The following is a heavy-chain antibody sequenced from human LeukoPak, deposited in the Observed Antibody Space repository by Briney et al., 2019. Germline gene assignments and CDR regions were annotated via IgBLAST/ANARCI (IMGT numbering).Heavy chain of an antibody. CDR3: ARVVETYYFDY. Sequence: PGGSLRLSCAASGFTFSSYSMNWVRQAPGKGLEWVSYISSSGSTIYYADSVKGRFTISRDNAKNSLYLQMNSLRAEDTAVYYCARVVETYYFDYWGQGTLVTVSS. CDR1: GFTFSSYS. CDR2: ISSSGSTI. D-gene: IGHD5-24*01. J-gene: IGHJ4*02. V-gene: IGHV3-48*04.